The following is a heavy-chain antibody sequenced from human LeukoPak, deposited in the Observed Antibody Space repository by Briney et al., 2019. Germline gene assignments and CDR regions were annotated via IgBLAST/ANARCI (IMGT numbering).Heavy chain of an antibody. CDR1: GGTFSSYA. CDR3: AREMGSGRYVFDY. V-gene: IGHV1-69*04. CDR2: IIPILGIA. D-gene: IGHD6-19*01. Sequence: ASVKVSCKASGGTFSSYAISWVRQAPGQGLEWMGRIIPILGIANYAQKFQGRVTITADKSTSTAYMELSSLRSEDTAVYYCAREMGSGRYVFDYWGQGTLVTVSS. J-gene: IGHJ4*02.